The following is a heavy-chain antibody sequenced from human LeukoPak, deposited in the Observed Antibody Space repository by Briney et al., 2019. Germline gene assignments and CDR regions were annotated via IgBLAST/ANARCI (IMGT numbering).Heavy chain of an antibody. CDR3: AREVRGSSGSEYFQH. D-gene: IGHD6-19*01. CDR1: GYTFTGYY. Sequence: ASVKVSCKASGYTFTGYYMHWVRQAPGQGLEWMGWINPNSGGTNYAQKFQGRVTMTRDTSISTAYIELSRLRSDDTAVYYCAREVRGSSGSEYFQHWGQGTLVTVSS. V-gene: IGHV1-2*02. CDR2: INPNSGGT. J-gene: IGHJ1*01.